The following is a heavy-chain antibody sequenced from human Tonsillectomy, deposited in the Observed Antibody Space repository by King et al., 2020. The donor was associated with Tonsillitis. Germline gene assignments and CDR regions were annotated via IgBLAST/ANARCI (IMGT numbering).Heavy chain of an antibody. D-gene: IGHD2-2*01. V-gene: IGHV3-7*04. J-gene: IGHJ6*02. CDR2: IKQDGTEK. CDR3: ARGMIAVVPAAPRGYGMDV. CDR1: GFTFSGYW. Sequence: VQLVESGGGLVQPGGSLRLSCAASGFTFSGYWMTWVRQAPGKGLEWVANIKQDGTEKYYVDSVKGRFTISRDNAKNSLSLQMNSLRAEDTAVYYCARGMIAVVPAAPRGYGMDVWGQGTTVTVSS.